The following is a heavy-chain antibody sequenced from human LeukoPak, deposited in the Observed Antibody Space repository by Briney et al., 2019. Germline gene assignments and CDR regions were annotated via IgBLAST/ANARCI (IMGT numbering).Heavy chain of an antibody. CDR3: ARLRGGVQLWGD. J-gene: IGHJ4*02. V-gene: IGHV4-39*01. Sequence: SETLSLTCTVSGGSITSNSYSRGWIRQPPGKGLQWIVTLSHAGTNYYNPSLKSRVTMPVDRSKNQFSLKLTSVTATDAAVYYCARLRGGVQLWGDWGQGTLVTVSS. CDR2: LSHAGTN. CDR1: GGSITSNSYS. D-gene: IGHD5-18*01.